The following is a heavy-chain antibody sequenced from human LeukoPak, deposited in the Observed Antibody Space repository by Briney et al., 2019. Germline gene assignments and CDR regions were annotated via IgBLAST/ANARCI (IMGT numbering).Heavy chain of an antibody. V-gene: IGHV1-18*01. CDR2: ISAYNCNT. D-gene: IGHD6-13*01. CDR3: ARDMAAAGLPDY. CDR1: GYTFTSYG. J-gene: IGHJ4*02. Sequence: GASVKVSCKASGYTFTSYGISWVRQAPGQGLEWMGWISAYNCNTNYEQQLQGRVTMTTDTSTSTAYMELRSVRSDDTGVYYCARDMAAAGLPDYWGQGTLVTVSS.